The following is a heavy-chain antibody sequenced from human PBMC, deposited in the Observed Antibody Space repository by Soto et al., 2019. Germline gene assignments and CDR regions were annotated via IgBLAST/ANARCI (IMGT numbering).Heavy chain of an antibody. CDR1: GFTFSSYG. Sequence: PGGSLRLSCAASGFTFSSYGMHWVRQAPGKGLEWVAVIWYDGSNKYYADSVKGRFTISRDNSKNTLYLQMNSLRAEDTAVYYWAKPHRLDYYYGMDVWGQGTTVTVSS. D-gene: IGHD6-19*01. CDR2: IWYDGSNK. CDR3: AKPHRLDYYYGMDV. J-gene: IGHJ6*02. V-gene: IGHV3-33*06.